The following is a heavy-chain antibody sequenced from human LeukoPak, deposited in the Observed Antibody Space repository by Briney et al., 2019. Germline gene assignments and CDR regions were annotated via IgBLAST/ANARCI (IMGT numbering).Heavy chain of an antibody. Sequence: GSLRLSCAASGFTFSNFAMSWVRQAPRKGLEWIGEIYHGGSTNFNPSLKSRVTISVDRSNNQFSLRLTSVTAADTAVYYCARGEEHGSGTVHFDYWGQGTLVTVSS. V-gene: IGHV4-4*02. CDR2: IYHGGST. J-gene: IGHJ4*02. D-gene: IGHD3-10*01. CDR1: GFTFSNFAM. CDR3: ARGEEHGSGTVHFDY.